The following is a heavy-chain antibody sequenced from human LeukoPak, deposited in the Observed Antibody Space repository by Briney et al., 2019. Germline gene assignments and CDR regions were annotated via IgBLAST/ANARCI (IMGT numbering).Heavy chain of an antibody. CDR2: INHSGST. V-gene: IGHV4-34*01. CDR3: ARGVSIAALKPFDY. D-gene: IGHD6-6*01. J-gene: IGHJ4*02. Sequence: SETLSLTCAVYGGSFSGYYWSWIRQPPGKGLEWIGEINHSGSTNYNPSLKSRVTISVDTSKNQFSLKLSSVTAADTAVYYCARGVSIAALKPFDYWGQGTMVTVSS. CDR1: GGSFSGYY.